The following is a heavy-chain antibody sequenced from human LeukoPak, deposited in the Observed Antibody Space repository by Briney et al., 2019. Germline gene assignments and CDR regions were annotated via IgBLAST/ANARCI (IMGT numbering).Heavy chain of an antibody. CDR1: GFTVSSNY. CDR3: ASEAYDILTGYLLDY. D-gene: IGHD3-9*01. J-gene: IGHJ4*02. V-gene: IGHV3-53*01. CDR2: IYSGGST. Sequence: GGSLRLSCAASGFTVSSNYMSWVRQAPGKGLEWVSVIYSGGSTYYADSVKGRFTISRDNSENTLYLQMNSLRAEDTAVYYCASEAYDILTGYLLDYWGQGTLVTVSS.